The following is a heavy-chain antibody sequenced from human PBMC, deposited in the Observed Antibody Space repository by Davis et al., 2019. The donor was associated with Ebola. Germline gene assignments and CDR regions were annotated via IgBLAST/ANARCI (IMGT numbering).Heavy chain of an antibody. D-gene: IGHD5-12*01. CDR3: TRSSYSGYDYEDY. J-gene: IGHJ4*02. Sequence: GGSLRLSCAASGFTFSSYGMHWVRQASGKGLEWVGRIRSKANSYATAYAASVKGRFTISRDDSKNTAYLQMNSLKTEDTAVYYCTRSSYSGYDYEDYWGQGTLVTVSS. V-gene: IGHV3-73*01. CDR1: GFTFSSYG. CDR2: IRSKANSYAT.